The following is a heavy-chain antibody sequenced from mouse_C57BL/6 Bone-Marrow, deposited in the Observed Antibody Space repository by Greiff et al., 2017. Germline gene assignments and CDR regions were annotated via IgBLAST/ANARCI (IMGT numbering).Heavy chain of an antibody. Sequence: VQLKQSGPGLVQPSQCLSITCTVSGFTLTSYGVHWVRQSPGKGLEWLGMIWRGGSTDYYAAFMSRLSITKDNSTSQVFFKMNSLQADDTAIYYCTKRYDYCAMDYWGQGTSVTVSS. CDR1: GFTLTSYG. D-gene: IGHD2-14*01. CDR2: IWRGGST. J-gene: IGHJ4*01. CDR3: TKRYDYCAMDY. V-gene: IGHV2-5*01.